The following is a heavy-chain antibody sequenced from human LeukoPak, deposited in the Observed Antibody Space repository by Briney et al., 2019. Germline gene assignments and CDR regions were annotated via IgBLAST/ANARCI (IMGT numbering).Heavy chain of an antibody. CDR2: IKEDGSEK. V-gene: IGHV3-7*01. CDR3: ARDLSAVAGAGGTY. Sequence: GGSLRLSCAASKFTFNKYWMSWVRQAPGKGLEWVADIKEDGSEKYYVDSVKGRFTISRQNAKNSLYLQMNSLRVEGTAVYYCARDLSAVAGAGGTYWGQGTLVTVSS. CDR1: KFTFNKYW. D-gene: IGHD6-19*01. J-gene: IGHJ4*02.